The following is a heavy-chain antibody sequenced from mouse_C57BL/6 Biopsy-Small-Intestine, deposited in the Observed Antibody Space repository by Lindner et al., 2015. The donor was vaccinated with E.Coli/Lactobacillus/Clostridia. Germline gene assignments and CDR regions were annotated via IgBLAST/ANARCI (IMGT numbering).Heavy chain of an antibody. CDR1: GYTFTDYN. J-gene: IGHJ3*01. D-gene: IGHD1-1*01. CDR3: ARSNYRAWFAY. CDR2: INPNNGGT. V-gene: IGHV1-18*01. Sequence: VQLQESGPELVKPGASVKIACKASGYTFTDYNMDWVKQSHGRSLEWIGDINPNNGGTIYNQKFKGKATLTVDKSSSTAYMELRSLTSEDTAVYYCARSNYRAWFAYWGQGTLVTVSA.